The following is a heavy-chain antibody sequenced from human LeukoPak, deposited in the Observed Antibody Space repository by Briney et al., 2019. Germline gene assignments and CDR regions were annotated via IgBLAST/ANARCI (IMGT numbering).Heavy chain of an antibody. CDR1: GFTFSSYS. D-gene: IGHD4-17*01. J-gene: IGHJ2*01. V-gene: IGHV3-21*01. CDR3: ARGDGFDYGDPGYFDL. Sequence: PGGSLRLSCAASGFTFSSYSMNWVRQAPGKGLKWVSSISSSSSYIYYADSVKGRFTISRDNAKNSLYLQMNSLRAEDTAVYYCARGDGFDYGDPGYFDLWGRGTLVTVSS. CDR2: ISSSSSYI.